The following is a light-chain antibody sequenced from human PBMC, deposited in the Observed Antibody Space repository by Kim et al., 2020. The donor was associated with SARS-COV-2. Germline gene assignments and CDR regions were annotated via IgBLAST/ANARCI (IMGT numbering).Light chain of an antibody. Sequence: IQMTQSPSTLSASVGDRVTITCRASQTISMWLAWYQQKPGKAPNLLIYKASTLESGVPSRFSGSGSGTEFTLTISSLQPDDFATYYCQQYNTYLWTFCQGTKVDIK. CDR2: KAS. CDR3: QQYNTYLWT. CDR1: QTISMW. V-gene: IGKV1-5*03. J-gene: IGKJ1*01.